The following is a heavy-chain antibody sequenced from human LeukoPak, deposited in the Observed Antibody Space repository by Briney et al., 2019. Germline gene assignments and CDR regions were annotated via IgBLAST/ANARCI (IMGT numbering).Heavy chain of an antibody. Sequence: SETLSLTCTVSGGSLSSYYCSWIRQPAGKGLEWIGRIYTSGSTNYNPSLKSRVTMSVDTSKNQFSLKLTSVTAADTAVYYCARDYYDSSGHLWWFDPWGQGTLVTVSS. V-gene: IGHV4-4*07. CDR1: GGSLSSYY. J-gene: IGHJ5*02. CDR3: ARDYYDSSGHLWWFDP. CDR2: IYTSGST. D-gene: IGHD3-22*01.